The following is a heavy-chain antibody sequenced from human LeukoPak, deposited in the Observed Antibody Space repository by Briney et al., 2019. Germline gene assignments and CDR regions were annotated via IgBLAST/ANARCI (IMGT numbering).Heavy chain of an antibody. CDR1: GFTFTSYS. J-gene: IGHJ4*02. CDR2: ISGGGGST. CDR3: AKGGKWDVTPFDY. Sequence: GGSLRLSCAAYGFTFTSYSMNWVRQAPGKGLEWVSTISGGGGSTYYADSVKGRFTISRDNSKNTLYLQVDSLRAEDTAVYYCAKGGKWDVTPFDYWGQGTLVTVSS. V-gene: IGHV3-23*01. D-gene: IGHD1-26*01.